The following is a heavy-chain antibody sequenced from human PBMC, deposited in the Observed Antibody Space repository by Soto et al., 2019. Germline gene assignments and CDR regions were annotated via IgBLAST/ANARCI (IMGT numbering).Heavy chain of an antibody. J-gene: IGHJ3*02. D-gene: IGHD6-6*01. CDR1: GYTFTCYY. CDR2: INPNSGGT. Sequence: QVQLVQSGAEVRKPGASVKVSCKASGYTFTCYYMHWVRQAPGQGLEWMGWINPNSGGTNYAQKFQGWVTMTRDTSISTAYMELSRLRSDDTAVYYCARAKYTASPLPGAFDIWGQGTMVTVSS. CDR3: ARAKYTASPLPGAFDI. V-gene: IGHV1-2*04.